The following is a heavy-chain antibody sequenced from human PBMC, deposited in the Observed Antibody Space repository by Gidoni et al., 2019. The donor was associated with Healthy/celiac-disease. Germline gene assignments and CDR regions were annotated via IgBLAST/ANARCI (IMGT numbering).Heavy chain of an antibody. CDR3: AKSIYDDVWGSYRHMDY. Sequence: EVPRLESGGGLVQPGGSLRVSGAAAGFTFSSDARGWDRQAPGRGLELVSGLSGSGGSTYYADSGKVRFTISRDNSKNTRYLQRTSLSAYDTAVYYCAKSIYDDVWGSYRHMDYWGQGTLVTVSS. J-gene: IGHJ4*02. CDR2: LSGSGGST. D-gene: IGHD3-16*02. CDR1: GFTFSSDA. V-gene: IGHV3-23*01.